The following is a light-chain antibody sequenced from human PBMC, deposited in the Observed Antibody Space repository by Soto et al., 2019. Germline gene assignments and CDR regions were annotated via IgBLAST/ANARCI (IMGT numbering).Light chain of an antibody. CDR2: GAS. Sequence: EILLTQSPGSLSVFPGERASLSCRASQNVNNRLAWYQQKAGQAPRLLISGASSRATGIPDRFSGSGSGTDFTLTISRLESEDFAVYYCQQYGSSGTFGQGTKVDIK. CDR3: QQYGSSGT. V-gene: IGKV3-20*01. CDR1: QNVNNR. J-gene: IGKJ1*01.